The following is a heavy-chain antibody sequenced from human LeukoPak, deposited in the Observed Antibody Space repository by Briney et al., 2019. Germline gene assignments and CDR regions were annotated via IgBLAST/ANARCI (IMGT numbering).Heavy chain of an antibody. CDR3: ARDGLRFGELLLENWFDP. V-gene: IGHV1-2*02. D-gene: IGHD3-10*01. Sequence: GASVKVSCKASGYTFTGYYMHWVRQAPGQGLEWMGWINPNSGGTNYAQKFQGRVTMTRDTSISTAYMELSRLRSDDTAVYYCARDGLRFGELLLENWFDPWGQGTLVTVSS. J-gene: IGHJ5*02. CDR2: INPNSGGT. CDR1: GYTFTGYY.